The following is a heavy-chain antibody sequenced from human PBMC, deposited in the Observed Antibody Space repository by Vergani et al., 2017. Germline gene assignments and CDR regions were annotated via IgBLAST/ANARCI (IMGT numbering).Heavy chain of an antibody. J-gene: IGHJ4*02. CDR2: INHSGST. CDR3: AKRFEYNGELQGGPDY. D-gene: IGHD3-10*01. V-gene: IGHV4-34*01. Sequence: QVQLQQWGAGLLKPSETLSLTCAVYGGSFSGYYWSWIRQPPGKGLEWIGEINHSGSTNYNPSLKSRVTISVDTSKNQFSLKLSAVTAADTAVYYCAKRFEYNGELQGGPDYWGQGTLVTVSS. CDR1: GGSFSGYY.